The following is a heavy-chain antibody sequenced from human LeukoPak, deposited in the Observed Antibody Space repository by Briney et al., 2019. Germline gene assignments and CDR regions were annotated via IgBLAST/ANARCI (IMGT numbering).Heavy chain of an antibody. CDR3: ARSHYDFWSGSPDWFDP. J-gene: IGHJ5*02. CDR2: MNPNSGNT. CDR1: GYTFTSYD. Sequence: ASVKVSCKASGYTFTSYDINWVRQATGQGLEWMGWMNPNSGNTGYAQKFQGRVTITRNTSISTAYMELSSLRSEDTAVYYCARSHYDFWSGSPDWFDPWGQGTLVTVSS. V-gene: IGHV1-8*03. D-gene: IGHD3-3*01.